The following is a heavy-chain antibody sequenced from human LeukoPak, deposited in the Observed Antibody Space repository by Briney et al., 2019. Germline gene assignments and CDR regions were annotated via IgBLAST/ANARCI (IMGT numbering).Heavy chain of an antibody. CDR3: AKDRLWCSSTSCYGYFDY. V-gene: IGHV3-30*02. Sequence: GGSLRLSCAASGFTFSSYGMHWVRQAPGKGLEWVAFIRYDGSNKYYADSVKGRFTISRDNSRNTLYLQMNSLRAEDTAVYYCAKDRLWCSSTSCYGYFDYWGQGTLVTVSS. J-gene: IGHJ4*02. D-gene: IGHD2-2*01. CDR2: IRYDGSNK. CDR1: GFTFSSYG.